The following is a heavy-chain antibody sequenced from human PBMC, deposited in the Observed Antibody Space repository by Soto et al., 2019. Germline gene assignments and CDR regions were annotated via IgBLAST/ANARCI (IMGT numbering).Heavy chain of an antibody. J-gene: IGHJ6*02. CDR1: GYSFTDYH. D-gene: IGHD2-8*01. CDR3: ARGDSTDCSNGVCSFFYNHDMDV. V-gene: IGHV1-2*04. Sequence: ASVKVSCKASGYSFTDYHIHWVRQAPGQGLEWLGRNNPKSGGTSTAQKFQGWVTMTTDTSISTASMELTRLTSDDTAIYYCARGDSTDCSNGVCSFFYNHDMDVWGQGTTVTVSS. CDR2: NNPKSGGT.